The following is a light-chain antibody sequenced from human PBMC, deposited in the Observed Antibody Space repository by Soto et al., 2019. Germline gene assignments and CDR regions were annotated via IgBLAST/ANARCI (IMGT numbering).Light chain of an antibody. Sequence: QSVLTQPASVSGSPGQSITISCTGTSSDVGGYNYVSWYQQHPGKAPKLMIYDVSNRPSGVSNRFSGSKSGNTASLTISGLQAEDEADYYCISYTSSSTLYVFGTGTKVPS. CDR3: ISYTSSSTLYV. J-gene: IGLJ1*01. CDR1: SSDVGGYNY. CDR2: DVS. V-gene: IGLV2-14*01.